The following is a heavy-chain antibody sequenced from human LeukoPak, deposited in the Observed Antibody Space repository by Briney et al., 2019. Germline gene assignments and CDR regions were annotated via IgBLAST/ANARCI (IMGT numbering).Heavy chain of an antibody. CDR2: IYNSGST. CDR1: VGSISSYY. CDR3: ARSGAYYYGMDV. J-gene: IGHJ6*02. V-gene: IGHV4-59*08. Sequence: SESLSLTCTVSVGSISSYYWSWIRQPPGKGLDWIGYIYNSGSTNYNPSLKSRVTISVDTSKNQFSLKLISVTAADTAVYYCARSGAYYYGMDVWGQGTTVTVSS.